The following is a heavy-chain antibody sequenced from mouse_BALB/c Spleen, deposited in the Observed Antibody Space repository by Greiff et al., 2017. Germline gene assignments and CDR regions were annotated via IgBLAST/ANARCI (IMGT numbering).Heavy chain of an antibody. CDR1: GFTFSDYY. Sequence: EVNVVESGGGLVKPGGSLKLSCAASGFTFSDYYMYWVRQTPEKRLEWVATISDGGSYTYYPDSVKGRFTISRDNAKNNLYLQMSSLKSEDTAMYYCARDRDYYAMDYWGQGTSVTVSS. J-gene: IGHJ4*01. CDR3: ARDRDYYAMDY. V-gene: IGHV5-4*02. CDR2: ISDGGSYT.